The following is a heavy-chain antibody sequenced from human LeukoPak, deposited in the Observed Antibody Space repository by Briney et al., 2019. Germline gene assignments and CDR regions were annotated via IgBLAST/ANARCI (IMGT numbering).Heavy chain of an antibody. CDR2: ISKDGSNE. CDR3: VRDRGDGYNQIDY. Sequence: GGSLRLSCAASGFTFSSYGLHWVRQAPGKGLECVAVISKDGSNEHYADPGKGRFTISRDNSKNTLYLQMNSLRTEDTAVYYCVRDRGDGYNQIDYWGQGTLVTVSS. J-gene: IGHJ4*02. V-gene: IGHV3-30*04. CDR1: GFTFSSYG. D-gene: IGHD5-24*01.